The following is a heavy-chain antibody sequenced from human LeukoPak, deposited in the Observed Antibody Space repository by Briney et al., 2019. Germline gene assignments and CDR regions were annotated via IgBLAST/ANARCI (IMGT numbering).Heavy chain of an antibody. D-gene: IGHD1-26*01. CDR2: IYHSGST. J-gene: IGHJ5*02. CDR1: GYSISSGYF. Sequence: SETLSLTCTVSGYSISSGYFWGWIRQPPGKGLEWIGTIYHSGSTYYNPSLKSRVTISLDTSKNQFSLKLSSVTAADTAVYYWARDYKVLNGFVPREVGATGGWFDPWGQGTLVTVSS. V-gene: IGHV4-38-2*02. CDR3: ARDYKVLNGFVPREVGATGGWFDP.